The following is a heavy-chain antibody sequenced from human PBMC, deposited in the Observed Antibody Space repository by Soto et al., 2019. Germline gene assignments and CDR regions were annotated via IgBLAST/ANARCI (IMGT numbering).Heavy chain of an antibody. V-gene: IGHV3-7*01. Sequence: GSLRLSCTASGFSLSTSWMTWVRQAPGKGLEWVANIMQDGSDKYYVDSVKGRFTISRDNAKNSLYLQMTSLRAEDTAVYYCASKRLYFYGLDVWDQGTTVTVSS. J-gene: IGHJ6*02. CDR1: GFSLSTSW. CDR3: ASKRLYFYGLDV. CDR2: IMQDGSDK.